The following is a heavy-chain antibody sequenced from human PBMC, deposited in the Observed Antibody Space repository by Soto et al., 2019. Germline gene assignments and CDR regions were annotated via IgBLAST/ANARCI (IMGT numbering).Heavy chain of an antibody. CDR3: PRVRFSVTTRACLDY. Sequence: VQLQESGPGLVEPSGTLSLTCAVSGDPMNSLDWWSCIRQPPGKVLEWIGEVRPGGSPNYNAALSSRVTVSVDESKKQFSLRLTPVTAADPAVYSCPRVRFSVTTRACLDYWVQGLLVTVSS. CDR1: GDPMNSLDW. D-gene: IGHD4-17*01. J-gene: IGHJ4*02. V-gene: IGHV4-4*02. CDR2: VRPGGSP.